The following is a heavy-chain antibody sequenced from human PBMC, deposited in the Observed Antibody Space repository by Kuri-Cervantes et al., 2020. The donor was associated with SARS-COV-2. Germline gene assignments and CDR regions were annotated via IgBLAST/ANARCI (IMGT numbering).Heavy chain of an antibody. D-gene: IGHD3-10*01. J-gene: IGHJ4*02. Sequence: ESLKISCTVSGYSISSGYYWGWIRQPPGKGLEWIGSIYHSGSTYYNPSLKSRVTISIDTSKNQFSLKLSSVTAADTAVYYCARLQITVVRGVDDYWGQGTLVTVSS. CDR2: IYHSGST. CDR1: GYSISSGYY. CDR3: ARLQITVVRGVDDY. V-gene: IGHV4-38-2*02.